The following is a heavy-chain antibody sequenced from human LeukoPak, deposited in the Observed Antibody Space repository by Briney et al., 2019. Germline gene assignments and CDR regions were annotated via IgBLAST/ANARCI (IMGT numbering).Heavy chain of an antibody. CDR2: ISSSGSTI. CDR3: AKRGVVIRVILVGFHKEAYYFDS. Sequence: GGSLRLSCAASGFTFSDYYMSWIRQAPGKGLEWVSYISSSGSTIYYADSVKGRFTISRDNAKNSLYLQMNSLRAEDTAVYFCAKRGVVIRVILVGFHKEAYYFDSWGQGALVTVS. J-gene: IGHJ4*02. V-gene: IGHV3-11*01. D-gene: IGHD3-22*01. CDR1: GFTFSDYY.